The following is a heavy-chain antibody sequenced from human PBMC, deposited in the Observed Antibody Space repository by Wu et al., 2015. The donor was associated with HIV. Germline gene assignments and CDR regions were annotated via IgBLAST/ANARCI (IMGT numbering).Heavy chain of an antibody. D-gene: IGHD2/OR15-2a*01. J-gene: IGHJ4*02. CDR1: GYSLTTYD. CDR2: INPNSGNT. Sequence: QVQLVQSGAEVKKPGAAVKVSCKASGYSLTTYDINWVRQAPGQGLEWMGWINPNSGNTAYGQKFQGRVTMTWDTSTDTAYMELSSLRSEDTAVYYCATSLFLSHLGMAWDYWGQGTLVTVSS. V-gene: IGHV1-8*02. CDR3: ATSLFLSHLGMAWDY.